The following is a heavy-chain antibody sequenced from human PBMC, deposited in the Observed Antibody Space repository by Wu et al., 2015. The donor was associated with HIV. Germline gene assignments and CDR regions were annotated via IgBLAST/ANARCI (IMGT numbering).Heavy chain of an antibody. J-gene: IGHJ4*02. CDR3: AAQFSGSSRDY. D-gene: IGHD1-26*01. Sequence: QVQLVQSGAEVKKPGASVKVSCKASGYPFIGYYIHWVRQAPGQGLEWMGWINSNSGGTNYAQKFQGRVTMTRDTSISTAYMELSTLSSDDTAVYYCAAQFSGSSRDYWGQGTLVTVSS. V-gene: IGHV1-2*02. CDR2: INSNSGGT. CDR1: GYPFIGYY.